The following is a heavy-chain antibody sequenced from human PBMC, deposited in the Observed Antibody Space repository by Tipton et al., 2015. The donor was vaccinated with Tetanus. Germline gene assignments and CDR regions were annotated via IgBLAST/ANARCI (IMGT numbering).Heavy chain of an antibody. D-gene: IGHD2-21*02. CDR3: AKALGFGACVGQVPFDS. Sequence: SLRLSCAVSGFTFSSYAMSWVRQAPGKGLEWVSAISGSGSSTYQPDSVKGRFTISRDDSKKTLYLQMDRLRPEDTSVYYCAKALGFGACVGQVPFDSGGHVTLLAVSS. CDR1: GFTFSSYA. CDR2: ISGSGSST. V-gene: IGHV3-23*01. J-gene: IGHJ4*01.